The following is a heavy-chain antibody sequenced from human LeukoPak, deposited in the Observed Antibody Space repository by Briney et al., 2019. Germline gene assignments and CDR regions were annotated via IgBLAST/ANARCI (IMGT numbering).Heavy chain of an antibody. V-gene: IGHV4-34*01. Sequence: SETLSLTCAVYGGSFSGYYWSWIRQPPGKGLEWIGEINHSGSTNYNPSLKRRVTISVDTSKIQFSLKLSSVTAADTAVYYCARGYGDFWSGSYGDWGQGTLVTVSS. D-gene: IGHD3-3*01. CDR2: INHSGST. J-gene: IGHJ4*02. CDR1: GGSFSGYY. CDR3: ARGYGDFWSGSYGD.